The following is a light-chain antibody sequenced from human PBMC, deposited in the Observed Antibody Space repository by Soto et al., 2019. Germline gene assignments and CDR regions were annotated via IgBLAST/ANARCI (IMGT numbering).Light chain of an antibody. CDR2: AAS. CDR3: QQYNNWPLT. CDR1: QGIANY. Sequence: DIQLTQSPSFLSASVGDGVTITCRASQGIANYFAWYQQKPGKAPKLLIYAASTLQSGVPSRFSGSGSGTDFTLTISSLQPEDFAVYYCQQYNNWPLTFGQGTRLEI. V-gene: IGKV1-9*01. J-gene: IGKJ5*01.